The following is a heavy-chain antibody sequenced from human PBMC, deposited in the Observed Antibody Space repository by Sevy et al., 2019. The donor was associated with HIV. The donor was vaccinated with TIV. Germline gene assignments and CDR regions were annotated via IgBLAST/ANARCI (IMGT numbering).Heavy chain of an antibody. CDR3: ARHGGIAVATLDY. CDR1: GGSISRSTYY. Sequence: SETLSLTCTVSGGSISRSTYYWGWIRQPPGKGLEWIAGMYYSGSTYYKVSLESRVTISVDMSKNQFSLRLSSVTAADTAVYYCARHGGIAVATLDYWGQGTLVTVSS. CDR2: MYYSGST. D-gene: IGHD6-19*01. V-gene: IGHV4-39*01. J-gene: IGHJ4*02.